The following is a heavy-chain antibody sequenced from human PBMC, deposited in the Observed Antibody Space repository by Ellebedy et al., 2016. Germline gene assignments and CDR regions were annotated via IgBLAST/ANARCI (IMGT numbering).Heavy chain of an antibody. Sequence: GGSLRLSCAASGFTVSSNYMSWVRQAPGKGLEWVSVIYSGGSTYYADSVKGRFTISRDNSKNTLYLQMNSLRAEDTAVYYCARDGGDYDSSGYSPFDYWGQGTLVTVSS. V-gene: IGHV3-66*01. D-gene: IGHD3-22*01. CDR1: GFTVSSNY. CDR2: IYSGGST. CDR3: ARDGGDYDSSGYSPFDY. J-gene: IGHJ4*02.